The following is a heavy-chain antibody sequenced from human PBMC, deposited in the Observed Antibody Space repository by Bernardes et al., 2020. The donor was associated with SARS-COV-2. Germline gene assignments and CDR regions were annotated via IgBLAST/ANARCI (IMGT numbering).Heavy chain of an antibody. CDR1: GFTFSSYS. CDR2: ISSSSSYI. V-gene: IGHV3-21*01. J-gene: IGHJ2*01. D-gene: IGHD1-26*01. Sequence: GGSLRLSCAASGFTFSSYSMNWVRQAPGKGLEWVSSISSSSSYIYYADSVKGRFTISRDNAKNSLYLQMNSLRAEDTAVYYCAKDSQVGALDYWYFDLWGRGTLVTVSS. CDR3: AKDSQVGALDYWYFDL.